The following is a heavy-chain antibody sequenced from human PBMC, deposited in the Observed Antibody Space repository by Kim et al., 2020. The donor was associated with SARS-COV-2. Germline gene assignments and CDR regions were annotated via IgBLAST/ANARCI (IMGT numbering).Heavy chain of an antibody. Sequence: GGSLRLSCAASGFTFSSYWMSWVRQAPGKGLEWVANIKQDGSEKYYVDSVKGRFTISRDNAKNSLYLQMNSLRAEDTAVYYCASDSMVRGDKYYYYGMDVWGQGTTVTVSS. V-gene: IGHV3-7*03. CDR1: GFTFSSYW. CDR3: ASDSMVRGDKYYYYGMDV. J-gene: IGHJ6*02. D-gene: IGHD3-10*01. CDR2: IKQDGSEK.